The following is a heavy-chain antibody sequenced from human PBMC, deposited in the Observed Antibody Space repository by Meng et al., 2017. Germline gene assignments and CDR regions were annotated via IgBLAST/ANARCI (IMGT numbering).Heavy chain of an antibody. D-gene: IGHD1-26*01. J-gene: IGHJ5*02. V-gene: IGHV1-69-2*01. CDR3: ATDLYRDWFDP. CDR1: GYTFTDYY. Sequence: QLDMSVVEVKKPGATVKISCKVSGYTFTDYYMHWVQQAPGKGLEWMGLVDPEDGETIYAEKFQGRVTITADTSTDTAYMELSSLRSEDTAVYYCATDLYRDWFDPWGQGTLVTVSS. CDR2: VDPEDGET.